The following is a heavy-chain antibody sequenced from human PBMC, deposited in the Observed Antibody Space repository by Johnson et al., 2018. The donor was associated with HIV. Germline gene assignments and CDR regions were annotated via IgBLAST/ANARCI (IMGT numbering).Heavy chain of an antibody. J-gene: IGHJ3*02. V-gene: IGHV3-66*01. Sequence: VQLVESGGGLVQPGGSLRLSCAASGFTVSSNYMSWVRQAPGKGLEWVSVIYSGGSTYYADSVKGRFTISRDNSKNTLYLQMNSLRAEDTAVNYCAKENGWKRGGGAFDIWGQGTMVTVSS. CDR3: AKENGWKRGGGAFDI. CDR1: GFTVSSNY. CDR2: IYSGGST. D-gene: IGHD6-19*01.